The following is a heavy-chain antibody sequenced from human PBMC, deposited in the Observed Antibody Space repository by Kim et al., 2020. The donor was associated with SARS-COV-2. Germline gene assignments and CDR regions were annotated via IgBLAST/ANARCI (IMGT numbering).Heavy chain of an antibody. CDR3: AREWQLVLDH. CDR2: GTV. D-gene: IGHD6-6*01. J-gene: IGHJ4*02. V-gene: IGHV1-69*01. Sequence: GTVNYGPKFQGRVTITADESTNTAYMELSSLKSDDTAVYYCAREWQLVLDHWGQGSLVTVSS.